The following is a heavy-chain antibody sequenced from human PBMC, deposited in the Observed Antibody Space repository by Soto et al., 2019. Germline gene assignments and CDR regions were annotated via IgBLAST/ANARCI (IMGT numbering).Heavy chain of an antibody. J-gene: IGHJ4*02. CDR2: IYYSGST. V-gene: IGHV4-39*01. CDR1: GGSISSSSYY. Sequence: SQTLSLTCTVSGGSISSSSYYWGWIRQPPGKGLEWIGSIYYSGSTYYNPSLKSRVTISVDTSKNQFSLKLSSVTAADTAVYYCARHEFIGATTGTTFYFDYWGQGTLVTVSS. CDR3: ARHEFIGATTGTTFYFDY. D-gene: IGHD1-1*01.